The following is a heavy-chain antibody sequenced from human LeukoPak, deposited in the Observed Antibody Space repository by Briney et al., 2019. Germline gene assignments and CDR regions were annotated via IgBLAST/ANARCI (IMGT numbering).Heavy chain of an antibody. CDR2: ISGSGGST. CDR1: GFTFSSYA. CDR3: AKVGRYFDWSQFDY. D-gene: IGHD3-9*01. V-gene: IGHV3-23*01. Sequence: GGSLRLSSAASGFTFSSYAMSWVRQAPGKGLEWVSAISGSGGSTYYADSVKGRFTISRDNSKNTLHLQMNSLRAEDTAVYYCAKVGRYFDWSQFDYWGQGTLVTVSS. J-gene: IGHJ4*02.